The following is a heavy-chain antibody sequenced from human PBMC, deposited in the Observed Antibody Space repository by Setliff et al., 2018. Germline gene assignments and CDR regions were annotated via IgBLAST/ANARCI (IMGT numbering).Heavy chain of an antibody. D-gene: IGHD3-10*01. J-gene: IGHJ6*02. CDR1: GFSPSDYY. CDR3: ARDGVFYAMDF. CDR2: ISITPDT. Sequence: GGSLRLSCRGSGFSPSDYYMSWVRQAPGKGLEWVASISITPDTYYTDSVRGRFTISRDNAKNSLYLQMNSLRAEDSAVYYCARDGVFYAMDFWGQGTTVTVSS. V-gene: IGHV3-11*04.